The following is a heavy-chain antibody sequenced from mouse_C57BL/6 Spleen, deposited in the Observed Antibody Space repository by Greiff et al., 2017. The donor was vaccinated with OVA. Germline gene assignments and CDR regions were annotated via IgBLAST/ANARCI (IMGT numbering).Heavy chain of an antibody. J-gene: IGHJ1*03. CDR3: AIAPNWGGYFDV. D-gene: IGHD4-1*02. Sequence: QVQLQQPGAELVKPGASVKVSCKASGYTFTSYWMHWVKQRPGQGLEWIGRIHPSDSDTNYNQKFKGKATLTVDKSSSTAYMQLSSLTSDDSAVYYCAIAPNWGGYFDVWGTGTTVTVSS. V-gene: IGHV1-74*01. CDR1: GYTFTSYW. CDR2: IHPSDSDT.